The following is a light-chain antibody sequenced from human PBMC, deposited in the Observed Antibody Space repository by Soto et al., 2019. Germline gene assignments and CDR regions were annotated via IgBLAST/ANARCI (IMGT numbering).Light chain of an antibody. V-gene: IGLV2-14*01. Sequence: QSALTQPASVSGSPGQSITISCTGTSSDVGGYNYVSWYQQHPGKAPKLMIYEVNNRPSGVSTRFSGSKSGNTASLTISGLQAEDEADYYCSSYTSSSTLLFGGGTQLTVL. CDR1: SSDVGGYNY. CDR3: SSYTSSSTLL. J-gene: IGLJ2*01. CDR2: EVN.